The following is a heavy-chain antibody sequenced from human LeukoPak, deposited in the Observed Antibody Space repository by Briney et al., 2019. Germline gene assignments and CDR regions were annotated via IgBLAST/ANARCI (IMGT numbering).Heavy chain of an antibody. D-gene: IGHD6-19*01. CDR3: ARGALIAVAGRSHNWFDP. CDR1: GYTFTSYD. Sequence: ASVKVSCKASGYTFTSYDINWVRQATGQGLEWMGWMNPNSGNTGYAQKFQGRVTMTRNTSISTAYMELSSLRSEDTAVYYCARGALIAVAGRSHNWFDPWGQGTLVTVSS. CDR2: MNPNSGNT. V-gene: IGHV1-8*01. J-gene: IGHJ5*02.